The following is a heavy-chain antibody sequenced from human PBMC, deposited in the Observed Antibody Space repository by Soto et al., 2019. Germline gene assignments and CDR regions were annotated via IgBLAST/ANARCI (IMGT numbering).Heavy chain of an antibody. CDR3: ARLAMVRGVIPYGMDV. CDR1: GYSFTSYW. J-gene: IGHJ6*02. D-gene: IGHD3-10*01. CDR2: IDPSDSYT. V-gene: IGHV5-10-1*01. Sequence: GESLKISCKDSGYSFTSYWISWVRQMPGKGLEWMGRIDPSDSYTNYSPSFQGHVTISADKSISTAYLQWSSLKASDTAMYYCARLAMVRGVIPYGMDVWGQGTTVTVSS.